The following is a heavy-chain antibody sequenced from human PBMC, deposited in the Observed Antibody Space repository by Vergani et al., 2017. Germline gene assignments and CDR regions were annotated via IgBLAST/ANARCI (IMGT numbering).Heavy chain of an antibody. V-gene: IGHV1-69*12. CDR2: IIPIFGTA. J-gene: IGHJ6*04. CDR1: GGTFSSYA. CDR3: ARGLITMVRGVIPYYYYGMDV. D-gene: IGHD3-10*01. Sequence: QVQLVQSGAEVKKPGSSVKVSCKASGGTFSSYAISWVRQAPGQGLEWMGGIIPIFGTANYAQKFQGRVTITADESTSTAYMELSSLRSEDTAVYYCARGLITMVRGVIPYYYYGMDVWGKGTTVTVSS.